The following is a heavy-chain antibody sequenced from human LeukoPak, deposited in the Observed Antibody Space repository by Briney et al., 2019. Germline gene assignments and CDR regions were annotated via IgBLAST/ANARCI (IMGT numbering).Heavy chain of an antibody. CDR3: ARDQGSSIVVVPAEVYYYYYYMDV. CDR1: IGSISSYY. J-gene: IGHJ6*03. CDR2: IYTSGRT. D-gene: IGHD2-2*01. V-gene: IGHV4-4*07. Sequence: SETLSLTCTVSIGSISSYYWSWIRQPAGEGLEWIGRIYTSGRTKYNPSLKSRVTMSVDTSKNQFSLKLSSVTAADTAVYYRARDQGSSIVVVPAEVYYYYYYMDVWGKGTTVTVSS.